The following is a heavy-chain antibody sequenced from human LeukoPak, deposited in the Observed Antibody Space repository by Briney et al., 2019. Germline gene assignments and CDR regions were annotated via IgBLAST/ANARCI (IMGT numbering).Heavy chain of an antibody. J-gene: IGHJ4*02. Sequence: GGSLRVSCAASGFTFDDYAMHWVRQAPGNGLEWVSGISWNSGSIGYADSVKGRFTISRDNAKNSLYLQMNSLRAEDTALYYCAKGRGSSNGDYFDYWGQGTLVTVSS. CDR2: ISWNSGSI. D-gene: IGHD6-13*01. CDR1: GFTFDDYA. V-gene: IGHV3-9*01. CDR3: AKGRGSSNGDYFDY.